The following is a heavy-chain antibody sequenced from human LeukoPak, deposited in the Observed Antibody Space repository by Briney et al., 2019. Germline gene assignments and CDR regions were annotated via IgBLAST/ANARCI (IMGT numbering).Heavy chain of an antibody. J-gene: IGHJ5*02. D-gene: IGHD4-11*01. Sequence: ASQTLSLTCTVSGGSISSGAYYWSWIRQPPGKGLEWIGYIYYSGSTYYNPSLKSRVIISVDTSKNQFSLKLSSVTAADTAVYYCAKDNYSNYGGWFDPWGQGTLVTVSS. V-gene: IGHV4-31*03. CDR2: IYYSGST. CDR3: AKDNYSNYGGWFDP. CDR1: GGSISSGAYY.